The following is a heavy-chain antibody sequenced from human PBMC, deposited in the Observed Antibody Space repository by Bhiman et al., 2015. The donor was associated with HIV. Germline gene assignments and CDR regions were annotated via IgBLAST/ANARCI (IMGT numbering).Heavy chain of an antibody. CDR2: ISSSSSYI. CDR1: GFIFSDYG. Sequence: VQLVESGGGAVQPGRSLRLSCAASGFIFSDYGMHWVRQAPGKGLEWVSSISSSSSYIYYADSVKGRFTISRDNAKNSLSLQMNSLRAEDTAVYYCAREPGGTTEGRFDYWGQGTLVTVSS. D-gene: IGHD1-7*01. J-gene: IGHJ4*02. V-gene: IGHV3-21*03. CDR3: AREPGGTTEGRFDY.